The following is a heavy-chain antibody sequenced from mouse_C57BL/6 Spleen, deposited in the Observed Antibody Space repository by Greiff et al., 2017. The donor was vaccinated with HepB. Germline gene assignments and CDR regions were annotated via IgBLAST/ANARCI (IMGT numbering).Heavy chain of an antibody. Sequence: LKESGPGILQSSQTLSLTCSFSGFSLSTSGMGVSWIRQPSGKGLEWLAHIYWDDDKRYNPSLKSRLTISKDTSRNQVFLKITSVDTADTATYYCARSPYYGKGYYAMDYWGQGTSVTVSS. D-gene: IGHD2-1*01. CDR3: ARSPYYGKGYYAMDY. CDR2: IYWDDDK. CDR1: GFSLSTSGMG. V-gene: IGHV8-12*01. J-gene: IGHJ4*01.